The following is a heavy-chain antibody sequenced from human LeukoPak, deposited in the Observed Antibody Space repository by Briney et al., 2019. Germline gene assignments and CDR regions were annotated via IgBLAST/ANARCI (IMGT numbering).Heavy chain of an antibody. V-gene: IGHV4-39*01. CDR3: VRHISTNTGYFDS. D-gene: IGHD5-24*01. J-gene: IGHJ4*02. Sequence: SETLSLTCTVSGGSINSHSYYWGWIRQPPGTGLEWIGSVYYDGTSYSNPSLTSRAAVFVDTSRDEFSLDLSFVTAADTAVYYCVRHISTNTGYFDSCGQGTLVSVSS. CDR2: VYYDGTS. CDR1: GGSINSHSYY.